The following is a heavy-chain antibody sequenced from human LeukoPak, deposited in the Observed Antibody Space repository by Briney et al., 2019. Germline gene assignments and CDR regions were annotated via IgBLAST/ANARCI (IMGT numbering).Heavy chain of an antibody. D-gene: IGHD2-2*01. CDR2: MNPNSGNT. CDR3: ARDRGSVPKVRWFDP. CDR1: GYTFTSYD. Sequence: GASVKVSCKASGYTFTSYDINWVRQATGQGLEWMGWMNPNSGNTGYAQKFQGRVTITADKSTSTAYMELSSLRSEDTAVYYCARDRGSVPKVRWFDPWGQGTLVTVSS. V-gene: IGHV1-8*01. J-gene: IGHJ5*02.